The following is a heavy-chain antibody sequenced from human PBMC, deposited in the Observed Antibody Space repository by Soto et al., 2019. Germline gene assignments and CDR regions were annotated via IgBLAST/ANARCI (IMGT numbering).Heavy chain of an antibody. J-gene: IGHJ5*02. CDR1: GFSLSTSGVG. V-gene: IGHV2-5*02. CDR3: AHNPPGIGYYDLLDP. D-gene: IGHD3-3*01. CDR2: IYWDDDK. Sequence: QITLKESGPTLVKPTQTLTLTCTFSGFSLSTSGVGVGWIRQPPGKALEWLALIYWDDDKRYSPSLKSRLTITMDNFNIQVVLTMTNKDPVDTACNHLAHNPPGIGYYDLLDPWGQGTLVTVSS.